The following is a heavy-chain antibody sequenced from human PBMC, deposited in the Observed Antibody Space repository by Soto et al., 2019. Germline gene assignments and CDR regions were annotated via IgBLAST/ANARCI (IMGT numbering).Heavy chain of an antibody. J-gene: IGHJ4*02. Sequence: PSETLSLTCTVSGGSISSYYWSWIRQPPGKGLEWIGYIYYSGSTNYNPSLKSRVTISVDTSKNQFSLKLSSVTAADTAVYYCARHEKNYDFWSGYAIFDYWGQGTLVTVSS. CDR1: GGSISSYY. CDR3: ARHEKNYDFWSGYAIFDY. D-gene: IGHD3-3*01. CDR2: IYYSGST. V-gene: IGHV4-59*08.